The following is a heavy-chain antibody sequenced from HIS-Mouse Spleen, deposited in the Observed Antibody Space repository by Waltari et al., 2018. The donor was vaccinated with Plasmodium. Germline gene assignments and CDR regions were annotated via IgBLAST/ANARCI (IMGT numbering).Heavy chain of an antibody. CDR3: ARVLGYKAAAGTFVEYFQH. V-gene: IGHV1-2*02. CDR2: INPNSGGT. D-gene: IGHD6-13*01. CDR1: GTTFTASY. Sequence: QVQLVPSWAEVKKPGASVKDSCTASGTTFTASYMHGVRLPPGQGLEWMGWINPNSGGTNYAQKLQGRVTMTRDTSISTAYMELSRLRSDDTAVYYCARVLGYKAAAGTFVEYFQHWGQGTLVTVSS. J-gene: IGHJ1*01.